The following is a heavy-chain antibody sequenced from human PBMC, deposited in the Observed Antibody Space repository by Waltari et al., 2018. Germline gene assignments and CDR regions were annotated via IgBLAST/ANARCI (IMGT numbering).Heavy chain of an antibody. D-gene: IGHD6-13*01. V-gene: IGHV4-4*02. CDR3: ARDGQQLVPDYYYYGMDV. CDR1: GGSISSSNW. CDR2: IYHSGST. Sequence: QVQLQESGPGLVKPSGTLSLTCAVSGGSISSSNWWSWVRQPPGRGLEWIGEIYHSGSTNYHPSLKSRVTISVDKSKNQFSLKLSSVTAADTAVYYCARDGQQLVPDYYYYGMDVWGQGTTVTVSS. J-gene: IGHJ6*02.